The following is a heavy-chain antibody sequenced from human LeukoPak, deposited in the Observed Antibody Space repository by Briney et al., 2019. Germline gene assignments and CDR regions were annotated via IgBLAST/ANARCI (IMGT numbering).Heavy chain of an antibody. D-gene: IGHD5-18*01. J-gene: IGHJ4*02. CDR3: ARTDTAMVNSDY. CDR2: IIPIFGTA. Sequence: GASVKVSCKASGGTFSSYAISWVRQAPRQGLEWMGGIIPIFGTANYAQKFQGRVTITADESTSTAYMELSSLRSEDTAVYYCARTDTAMVNSDYWGQGTLVTVSS. V-gene: IGHV1-69*13. CDR1: GGTFSSYA.